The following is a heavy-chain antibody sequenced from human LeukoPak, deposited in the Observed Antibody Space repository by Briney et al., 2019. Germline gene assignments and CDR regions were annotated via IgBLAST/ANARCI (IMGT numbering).Heavy chain of an antibody. CDR2: THDSGNS. J-gene: IGHJ4*02. D-gene: IGHD6-13*01. V-gene: IGHV4-59*13. CDR3: ARDRSAAPADY. Sequence: SETLSLTCTVSGGSITNNYWAWIRQPPGKGLEWIGYTHDSGNSNYNPSLRSRVTISIDTSKNQFSLKLTSVTAADTAVYYCARDRSAAPADYWGQGTLVTVSS. CDR1: GGSITNNY.